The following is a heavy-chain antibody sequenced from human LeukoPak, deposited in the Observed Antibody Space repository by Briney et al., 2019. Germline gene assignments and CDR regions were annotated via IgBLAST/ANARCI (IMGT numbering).Heavy chain of an antibody. CDR2: ISGSGGST. Sequence: GGSLRLSCAASGFTFNSYAMSWVRQAPGKGLEWVSAISGSGGSTYYADSVKGRFTISRDNSKNTLYLQMNSLRAEDTAVYYCARDGYLYGYVDYWGQGTLVTVSS. J-gene: IGHJ4*02. D-gene: IGHD3-10*01. CDR1: GFTFNSYA. V-gene: IGHV3-23*01. CDR3: ARDGYLYGYVDY.